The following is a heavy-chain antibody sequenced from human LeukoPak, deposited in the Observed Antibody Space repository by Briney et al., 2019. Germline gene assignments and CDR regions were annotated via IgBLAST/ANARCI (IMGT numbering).Heavy chain of an antibody. D-gene: IGHD4-11*01. Sequence: SSETLSLTCTVSGGSISGGYWSWIRQPPGRGLEWIGYVYTSGSTNYNPSLKSRVTISVDTSKSQFALKLSSVTAADTAVYYCAKSYFDYSTYYSYYFNLWGQGALVTASS. CDR1: GGSISGGY. CDR2: VYTSGST. J-gene: IGHJ4*02. V-gene: IGHV4-4*09. CDR3: AKSYFDYSTYYSYYFNL.